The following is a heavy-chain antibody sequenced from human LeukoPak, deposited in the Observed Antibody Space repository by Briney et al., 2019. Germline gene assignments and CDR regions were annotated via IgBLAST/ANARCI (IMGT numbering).Heavy chain of an antibody. J-gene: IGHJ3*02. Sequence: GGSLRLSCAASGFTVSSNYMSWVRQAPGKGLEWVSVIYSGGSTYYADSVKGRFTVSRDNSKSTLYLQMNSLRAEDTAVYYCARARYCSSTRCRDAFDIWGQGTMVTVSS. CDR1: GFTVSSNY. V-gene: IGHV3-53*05. CDR2: IYSGGST. D-gene: IGHD2-2*01. CDR3: ARARYCSSTRCRDAFDI.